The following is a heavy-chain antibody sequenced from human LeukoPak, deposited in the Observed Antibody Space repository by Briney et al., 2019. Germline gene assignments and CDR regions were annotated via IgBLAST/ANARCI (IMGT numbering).Heavy chain of an antibody. CDR3: ARWVPMATNLEVPGVY. D-gene: IGHD5-24*01. V-gene: IGHV4-39*07. CDR1: GGSISTSNYY. CDR2: IYYSGST. Sequence: SETLSLTCTVSGGSISTSNYYWGWIRQPPGKGLEGIGSIYYSGSTYYNPSLKSRVTISVDTSKNQFSLKLSSVTAADTAVYYCARWVPMATNLEVPGVYWGQGTLVTVSS. J-gene: IGHJ4*02.